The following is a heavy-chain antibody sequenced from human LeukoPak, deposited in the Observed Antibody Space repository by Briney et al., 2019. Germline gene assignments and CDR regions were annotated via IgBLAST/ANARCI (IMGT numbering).Heavy chain of an antibody. CDR3: ASTSRQDYVWGSYRPTPPYCFDY. J-gene: IGHJ4*02. Sequence: SQTLSLTCTVSGGSISSGGDYWGWIRQHPGKGLEWIVYTYYSGSTYYNTSIKSRVTISVDTSKNQSSLTLSSVTAADTAVYYCASTSRQDYVWGSYRPTPPYCFDYWGQGTLVTVSS. D-gene: IGHD3-16*02. V-gene: IGHV4-31*03. CDR2: TYYSGST. CDR1: GGSISSGGDY.